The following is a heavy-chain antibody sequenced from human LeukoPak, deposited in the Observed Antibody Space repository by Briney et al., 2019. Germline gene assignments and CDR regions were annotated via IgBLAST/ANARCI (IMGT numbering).Heavy chain of an antibody. D-gene: IGHD6-6*01. CDR2: ITDSGANT. V-gene: IGHV3-23*01. Sequence: GGSLRLSCAASGFTFSDYGVSWVRQAPGKGLEWVSSITDSGANTYYADSVKGRLTISRDNSKNTLHLQMNNLRAEDTALYYCAKRVAYSSSSVYMGVWGQGTTVTVSS. CDR3: AKRVAYSSSSVYMGV. CDR1: GFTFSDYG. J-gene: IGHJ6*03.